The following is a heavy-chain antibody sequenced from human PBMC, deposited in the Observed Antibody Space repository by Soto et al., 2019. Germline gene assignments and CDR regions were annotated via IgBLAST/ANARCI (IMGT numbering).Heavy chain of an antibody. V-gene: IGHV3-21*01. Sequence: EVQLVESGGGLVKPGGSLRLSCAASGFTFSSYRMNWVRQAPGKGLEWVSAISSSSSYIDYADSVEGRFTISRDNARNSLFLQMNSLRVEDRAVYFCARDFYGSGRGGMDVWGQGTTVSVSS. D-gene: IGHD3-10*01. CDR2: ISSSSSYI. CDR1: GFTFSSYR. J-gene: IGHJ6*02. CDR3: ARDFYGSGRGGMDV.